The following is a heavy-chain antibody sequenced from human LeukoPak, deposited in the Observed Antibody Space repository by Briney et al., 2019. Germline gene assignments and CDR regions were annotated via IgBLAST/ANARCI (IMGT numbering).Heavy chain of an antibody. D-gene: IGHD3-10*01. CDR1: GFSFSSNG. J-gene: IGHJ4*02. CDR2: IRADGINK. Sequence: GGSLRLPCAASGFSFSSNGMHWVRQAPGKGLEWAAFIRADGINKYYVDSVKGRFTISRDNSKNTLYLQMNSLRAEDTAVYYCAKDFYGSGSNLDYWGQGTLVTVSS. V-gene: IGHV3-30*02. CDR3: AKDFYGSGSNLDY.